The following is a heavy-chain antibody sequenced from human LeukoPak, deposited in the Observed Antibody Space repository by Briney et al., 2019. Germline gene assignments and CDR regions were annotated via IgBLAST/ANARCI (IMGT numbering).Heavy chain of an antibody. CDR2: TFYSGST. Sequence: KASETLSLTCTVSGGSISSSSYYWGWIRQPPGKGLEWIGGTFYSGSTYYNPSLKSRVTISVDTSKNQFSLKLSSVTAADTAVYYCASYGVAASTLGYYYYYMDVWGKGTTVTISS. V-gene: IGHV4-39*01. CDR1: GGSISSSSYY. CDR3: ASYGVAASTLGYYYYYMDV. J-gene: IGHJ6*03. D-gene: IGHD6-13*01.